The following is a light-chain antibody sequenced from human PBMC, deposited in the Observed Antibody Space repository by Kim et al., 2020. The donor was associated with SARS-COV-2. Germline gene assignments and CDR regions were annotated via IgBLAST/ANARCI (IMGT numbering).Light chain of an antibody. CDR1: ALPKKQ. J-gene: IGLJ1*01. V-gene: IGLV3-25*03. CDR3: QSADGSGTYV. CDR2: KDS. Sequence: VSPGKTARITCSGDALPKKQTYGYQQKSGQAPLLLIYKDSERPSGIPGRFSGSSSGTTVTLTISGVQAEDDADYYCQSADGSGTYVFGTGTKVTVL.